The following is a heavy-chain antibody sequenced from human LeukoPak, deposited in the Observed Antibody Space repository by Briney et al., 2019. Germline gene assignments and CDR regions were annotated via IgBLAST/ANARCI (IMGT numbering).Heavy chain of an antibody. CDR1: GFTFSIYA. J-gene: IGHJ4*02. V-gene: IGHV3-48*04. Sequence: PGGSLRLSCAASGFTFSIYAMSWVRQAPGKGLEWVSYISSSSSTIYYADSVKGRFTISRDNAKNSLYLQMNSLRAEDTAVYYCARAPGYSGYAGIDYWGQGTLVTVSS. CDR2: ISSSSSTI. D-gene: IGHD5-12*01. CDR3: ARAPGYSGYAGIDY.